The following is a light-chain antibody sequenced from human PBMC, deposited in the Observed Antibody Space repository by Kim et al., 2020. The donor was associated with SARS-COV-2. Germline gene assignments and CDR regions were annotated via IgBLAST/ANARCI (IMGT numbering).Light chain of an antibody. CDR2: KDT. CDR3: QSPDSSATWV. J-gene: IGLJ3*02. V-gene: IGLV3-25*03. CDR1: ALPNQY. Sequence: SSELTQPPSVSVSPGQTARITCSGDALPNQYVYWYQQKPGRAPVLIIYKDTERPSGVPERISGSSSGTTATLTISGVQAEDESDYYCQSPDSSATWVFGGGTQLTVL.